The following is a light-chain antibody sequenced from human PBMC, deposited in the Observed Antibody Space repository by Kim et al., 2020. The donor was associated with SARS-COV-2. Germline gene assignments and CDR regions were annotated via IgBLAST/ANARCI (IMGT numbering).Light chain of an antibody. CDR1: SSNIGAGYD. CDR3: QSYDISLSNFVL. CDR2: GNN. V-gene: IGLV1-40*01. J-gene: IGLJ2*01. Sequence: QSVLTQPPSVSGAPGQRVTISCTGSSSNIGAGYDVHWYQQLPGTAPKLLIYGNNNRPSGVPDRFSGSKSGTSASLAITGLQAEDEADYYCQSYDISLSNFVLFGGGTQLTVL.